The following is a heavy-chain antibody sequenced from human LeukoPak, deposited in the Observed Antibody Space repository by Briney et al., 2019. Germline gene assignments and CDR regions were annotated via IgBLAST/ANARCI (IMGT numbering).Heavy chain of an antibody. CDR2: VYESGTT. CDR1: GGPLNTGPSF. Sequence: PSETLTLTCNVSGGPLNTGPSFWGWFRQPPGKGLERIGRVYESGTTYFNPSLKSRLTIAVDSSNNQVSLRLNSVTAEDSAMYFCARSGIFCGSGRGWFGPWGQGTLVSVSS. CDR3: ARSGIFCGSGRGWFGP. V-gene: IGHV4-39*01. J-gene: IGHJ5*02. D-gene: IGHD3-10*01.